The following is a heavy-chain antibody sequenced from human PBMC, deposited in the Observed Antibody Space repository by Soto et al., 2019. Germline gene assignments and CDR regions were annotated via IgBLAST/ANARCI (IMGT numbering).Heavy chain of an antibody. V-gene: IGHV4-4*07. D-gene: IGHD3-16*01. J-gene: IGHJ6*02. CDR3: ARGGGEQNYYYYGMDA. CDR2: IYTSGST. CDR1: GGSISSYY. Sequence: PSETLSLTCTVSGGSISSYYWSWIRQPAGKGLEWIGRIYTSGSTNYNPSLKSRVTMSVDTSKNQFSLKLSSVTAADTAVYYCARGGGEQNYYYYGMDAWGQGTTVTVSS.